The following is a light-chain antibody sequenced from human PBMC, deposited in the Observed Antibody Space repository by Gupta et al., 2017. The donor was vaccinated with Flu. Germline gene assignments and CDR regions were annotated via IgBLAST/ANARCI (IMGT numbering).Light chain of an antibody. V-gene: IGKV3-20*01. J-gene: IGKJ2*04. CDR3: QQYGSSPGS. Sequence: EIVLTQSPGTLAFSPGERATLSCRASQSVSSSYLAWYQQKPGQAPRLLIYGASSSATGIPDRFSGSGSGTDFTLTIRRLDPEDFAVYYCQQYGSSPGSFGQGTKLEIK. CDR1: QSVSSSY. CDR2: GAS.